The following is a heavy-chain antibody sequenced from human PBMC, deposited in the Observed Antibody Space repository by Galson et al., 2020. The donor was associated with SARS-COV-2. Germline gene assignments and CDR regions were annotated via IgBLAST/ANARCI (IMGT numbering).Heavy chain of an antibody. CDR2: IVYTANT. Sequence: ASETLSLTCPVSGASISGSSDYWGRNPQPPGKRVEWIGSIVYTANTNPPPSLQTRVTISLDTSKNLFSLRVRYVTAAGTAVYDCARRGVDIVFEAAADPDNWSDSGGQGTLFIVSP. CDR1: GASISGSSDY. CDR3: ARRGVDIVFEAAADPDNWSDS. D-gene: IGHD2-2*03. J-gene: IGHJ5*01. V-gene: IGHV4-39*01.